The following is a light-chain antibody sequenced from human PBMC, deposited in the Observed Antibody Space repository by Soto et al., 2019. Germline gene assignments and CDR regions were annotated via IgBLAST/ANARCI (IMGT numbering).Light chain of an antibody. CDR1: QTITRW. Sequence: DIQMTQSPSTLSASVGDRVTITCRASQTITRWLVWYQQKPGKVPNLLISDASSLQSGVPSRFSGSGSGTEFTLTISSLQPDDFATYYCQQYNSYPLTFGGGTKVEIK. CDR2: DAS. CDR3: QQYNSYPLT. V-gene: IGKV1-5*01. J-gene: IGKJ4*01.